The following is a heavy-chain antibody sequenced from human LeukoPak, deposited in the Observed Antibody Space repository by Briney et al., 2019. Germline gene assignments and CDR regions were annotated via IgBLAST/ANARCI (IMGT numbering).Heavy chain of an antibody. CDR2: ISDSGGST. V-gene: IGHV3-23*01. CDR1: GITLSNYG. J-gene: IGHJ4*02. D-gene: IGHD3/OR15-3a*01. Sequence: PGGSLRLSCAVSGITLSNYGMSWVRQAPGKGLEWVAGISDSGGSTNYAGSVKGRFTISRDNPKNTLYLQMNSLRAEDTAVYFCAKRGVVIRVILVGFHRQAYYFESWGQGALVTVSS. CDR3: AKRGVVIRVILVGFHRQAYYFES.